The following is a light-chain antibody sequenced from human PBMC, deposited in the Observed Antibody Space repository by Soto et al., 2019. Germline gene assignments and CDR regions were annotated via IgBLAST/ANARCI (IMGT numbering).Light chain of an antibody. CDR3: QQDDSSAWT. Sequence: EIVLTQSPGTLSLSPGERATLSCRASQSFSDRYLAWYQQKPGQAPRLLLFGASNRATGIPDRFSGSGSWTALTLAVTRLEPEEFETYYCQQDDSSAWTFGQGTRVEV. CDR1: QSFSDRY. J-gene: IGKJ1*01. CDR2: GAS. V-gene: IGKV3-20*01.